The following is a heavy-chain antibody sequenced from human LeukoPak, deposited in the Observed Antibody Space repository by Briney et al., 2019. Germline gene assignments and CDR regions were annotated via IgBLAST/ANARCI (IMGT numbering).Heavy chain of an antibody. CDR2: ISGSGGST. V-gene: IGHV3-23*01. Sequence: AGGSLRLSCAASGFTFSSYAMSWVRQAPGKGLEWVSAISGSGGSTYYADSVKGRFTISRDNSKNTLYLQMNSLRAEDTAVYYCAKTLPHIVVVTAFDYWGQGTLVTVSS. CDR3: AKTLPHIVVVTAFDY. J-gene: IGHJ4*02. D-gene: IGHD2-21*02. CDR1: GFTFSSYA.